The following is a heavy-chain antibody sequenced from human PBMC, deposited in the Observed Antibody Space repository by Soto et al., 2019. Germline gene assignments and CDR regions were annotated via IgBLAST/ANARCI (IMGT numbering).Heavy chain of an antibody. V-gene: IGHV4-59*01. CDR1: TVSFRGYF. CDR2: VYDVTST. CDR3: ARGEDAFFYYGLDV. Sequence: SETLSLTCTVSTVSFRGYFWSWIRQTPGKGLEWIGYVYDVTSTSYNPSLKSRVTISMDMSKKQFSLTLNSVTTADTAVYYCARGEDAFFYYGLDVWGQGITVTVS. J-gene: IGHJ6*02.